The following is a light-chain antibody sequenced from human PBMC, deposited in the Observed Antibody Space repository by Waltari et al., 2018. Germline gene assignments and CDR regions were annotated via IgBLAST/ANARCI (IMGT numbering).Light chain of an antibody. Sequence: QSVLPQPPSASGTPGQRVTIPCSGSSSNIGSNYVYWYQQLPGTAPKLLIYRNNQRPSGVPDRFSGSKSGTSASLAISGLRSEDEADYYCAAWDDSLSGWVFGGGTKLTVL. CDR1: SSNIGSNY. CDR3: AAWDDSLSGWV. J-gene: IGLJ3*02. CDR2: RNN. V-gene: IGLV1-47*01.